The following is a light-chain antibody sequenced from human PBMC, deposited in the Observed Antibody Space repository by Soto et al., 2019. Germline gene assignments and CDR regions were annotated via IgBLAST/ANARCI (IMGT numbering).Light chain of an antibody. Sequence: EVVFTQSPVTLSLYTGERSTLSCRAIQSFRGLLAWYQQKPGQAPRLLIYGASSRATGIPNRFSGSGSGTDFTLTISRLEPEDFAVYYCPQYGNSPQTFGQVTKVDIK. CDR3: PQYGNSPQT. CDR1: QSFRGL. J-gene: IGKJ1*01. V-gene: IGKV3-20*01. CDR2: GAS.